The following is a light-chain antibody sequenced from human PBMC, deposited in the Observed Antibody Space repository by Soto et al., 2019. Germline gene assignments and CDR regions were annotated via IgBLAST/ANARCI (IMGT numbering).Light chain of an antibody. CDR3: SSYAGITSVV. J-gene: IGLJ2*01. Sequence: QSVLTQPPSASGSPGQSVTISCTGSSSDVGGYNYVSWYQQHPGKAPKLIIYEASKRPSGVPDRFSGSKSGNTASLTVSGLQAEDEADYYCSSYAGITSVVFGGGTKVTVL. CDR1: SSDVGGYNY. CDR2: EAS. V-gene: IGLV2-8*01.